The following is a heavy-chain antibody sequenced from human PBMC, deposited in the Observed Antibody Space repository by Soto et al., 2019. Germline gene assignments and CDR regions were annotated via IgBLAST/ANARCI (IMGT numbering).Heavy chain of an antibody. D-gene: IGHD6-19*01. CDR3: AKTGSGWYFDY. CDR1: GFIFISYG. Sequence: GGSLRLSCAASGFIFISYGMHWVRQSPGKGLEWVALISYDGTNKYYADSMKGRFTISRDNSKNMVYLQMDSLRAEDTAVYYCAKTGSGWYFDYWGQGILVTVSS. J-gene: IGHJ4*02. CDR2: ISYDGTNK. V-gene: IGHV3-30*18.